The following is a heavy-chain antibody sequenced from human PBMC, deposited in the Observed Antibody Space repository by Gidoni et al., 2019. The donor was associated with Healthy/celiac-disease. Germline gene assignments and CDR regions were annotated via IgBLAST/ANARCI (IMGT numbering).Heavy chain of an antibody. CDR1: GGSISSGGYY. D-gene: IGHD5-12*01. V-gene: IGHV4-31*03. J-gene: IGHJ5*02. CDR2: SYYSGST. CDR3: ARDQRGGDGYNYGWFDP. Sequence: QVQLQESGPGLVKPSQTLSLTCTVSGGSISSGGYYWSWIRQHPGKGLEWIGYSYYSGSTYYNPSLKSRVTISVDTSKNQFSLKLSSVTAADTAVYYCARDQRGGDGYNYGWFDPWGQGTLVTVSS.